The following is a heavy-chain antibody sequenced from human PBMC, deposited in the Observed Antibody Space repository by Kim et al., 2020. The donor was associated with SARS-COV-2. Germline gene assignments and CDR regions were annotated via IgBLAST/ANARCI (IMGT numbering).Heavy chain of an antibody. V-gene: IGHV3-48*03. J-gene: IGHJ4*02. D-gene: IGHD2-2*01. CDR3: ASLAPGCSSTSCYAY. Sequence: GSVKGRFTISRDNDKNALYLQMNSLRAEDTAVYYCASLAPGCSSTSCYAYWGQGSLVTVSS.